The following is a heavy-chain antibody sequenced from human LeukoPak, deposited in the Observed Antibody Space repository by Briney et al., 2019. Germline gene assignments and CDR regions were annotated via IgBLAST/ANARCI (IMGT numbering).Heavy chain of an antibody. CDR1: GGSFSGYY. Sequence: SEALSLTCAVYGGSFSGYYWSWIRQPPGKGLEWIGEINHSGSTNYNPSLKSRVTISVDTSKNQFSLKLSSVTAADTAVYYCARSIPYDILTGYFSRQLDYWGQGTLVTVSS. J-gene: IGHJ4*02. V-gene: IGHV4-34*01. D-gene: IGHD3-9*01. CDR3: ARSIPYDILTGYFSRQLDY. CDR2: INHSGST.